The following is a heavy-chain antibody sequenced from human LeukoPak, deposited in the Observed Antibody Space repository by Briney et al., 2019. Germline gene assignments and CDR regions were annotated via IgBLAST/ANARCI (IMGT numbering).Heavy chain of an antibody. D-gene: IGHD6-19*01. CDR3: ARAEYSSGWCFDY. CDR1: GFTYSRCA. Sequence: GGSLRLSCAASGFTYSRCAMNWVRQAPGKGLVWVSRINSDGSSTSYADSVKGRFTISRDNAKNTLYLQMNSLRAEDTAVYYCARAEYSSGWCFDYWGQGTLVTVSS. J-gene: IGHJ4*02. CDR2: INSDGSST. V-gene: IGHV3-74*01.